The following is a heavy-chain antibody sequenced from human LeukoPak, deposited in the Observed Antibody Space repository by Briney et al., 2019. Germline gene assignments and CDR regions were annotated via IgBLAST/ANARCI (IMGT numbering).Heavy chain of an antibody. CDR2: ISYDGSNK. D-gene: IGHD4-23*01. J-gene: IGHJ4*02. CDR3: AKAEYGGNSGLDY. CDR1: GFTFSSYG. Sequence: PGGSLRLSCAASGFTFSSYGMHWVRQAPGKGLEWVAVISYDGSNKYYADSVKGRFTTSRDNSKNTLYLQMNSLRAEDTAVYYCAKAEYGGNSGLDYWGQGTLVTVSS. V-gene: IGHV3-30*18.